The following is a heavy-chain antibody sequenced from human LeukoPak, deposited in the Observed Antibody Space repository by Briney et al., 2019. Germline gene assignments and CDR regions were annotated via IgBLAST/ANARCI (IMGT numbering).Heavy chain of an antibody. CDR3: ARSAYSNSWFIDY. J-gene: IGHJ4*02. D-gene: IGHD6-13*01. V-gene: IGHV4-59*01. Sequence: SETLSLTCTVSGGSISSYYWSWIRQPPGKGLEWIGYIYYSGSTNYNPSLKSRVTISVDTSKNQFSLKLSSVTAADTAVYYCARSAYSNSWFIDYWGQGTLVTVSS. CDR1: GGSISSYY. CDR2: IYYSGST.